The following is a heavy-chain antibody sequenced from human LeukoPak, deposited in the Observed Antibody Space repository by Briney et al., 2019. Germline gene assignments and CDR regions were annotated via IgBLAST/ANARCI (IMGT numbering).Heavy chain of an antibody. V-gene: IGHV1-8*03. D-gene: IGHD4-23*01. CDR3: ARLVVYGGNAFFFDY. Sequence: GASVKVSCKASGYAFTSYDINWVRQATGQGLEWMGWMNPNSGNTGYAQKFQGRVTITRNTSISTAYMELSSLRSEDTAVYYCARLVVYGGNAFFFDYWGQGTLVTVSS. J-gene: IGHJ4*02. CDR1: GYAFTSYD. CDR2: MNPNSGNT.